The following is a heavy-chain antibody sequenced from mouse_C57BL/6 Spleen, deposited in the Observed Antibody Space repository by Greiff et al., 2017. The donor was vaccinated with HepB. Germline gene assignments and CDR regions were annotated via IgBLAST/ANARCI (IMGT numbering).Heavy chain of an antibody. CDR1: GYSITSGYY. J-gene: IGHJ4*01. V-gene: IGHV3-6*01. CDR3: ARVIDYDGDCYAMGY. CDR2: ISYDGSN. D-gene: IGHD2-4*01. Sequence: EVQRVESGPGLVKPSQSLSLTCSVTGYSITSGYYWNWIRQFPGNKLEWMGYISYDGSNNYNPSLKNRISITRDTSKNQFFLKLNSVTTEDTATYYCARVIDYDGDCYAMGYWGQGTSVTVSS.